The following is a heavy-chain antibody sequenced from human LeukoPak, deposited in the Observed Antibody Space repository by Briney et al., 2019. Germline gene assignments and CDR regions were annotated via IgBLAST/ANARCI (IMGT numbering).Heavy chain of an antibody. CDR2: IYSGGST. V-gene: IGHV3-53*01. D-gene: IGHD3-22*01. CDR1: GFTVSSNY. J-gene: IGHJ4*02. Sequence: PGGSLRLSCAASGFTVSSNYMSWVRQAPGKGLEWVSVIYSGGSTYYADSVKGRFTISRDNSKNTLYLQMNSLRAEDTAVYYCTKKSATVVAYDSSGYYYLNWGQGTLVTVSS. CDR3: TKKSATVVAYDSSGYYYLN.